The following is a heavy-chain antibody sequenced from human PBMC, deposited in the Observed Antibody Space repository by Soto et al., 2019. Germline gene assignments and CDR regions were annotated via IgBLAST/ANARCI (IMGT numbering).Heavy chain of an antibody. CDR1: GYSFTSYW. J-gene: IGHJ6*02. CDR2: IDPSDSYT. CDR3: ARQEAARYYYYYGMDV. D-gene: IGHD6-6*01. V-gene: IGHV5-10-1*01. Sequence: PXESLKISCRGSGYSFTSYWISWVRQMPGKGLEWMGRIDPSDSYTNYSPSFQGHVTISADKSISTAYLQWSSLKASDTAMYYCARQEAARYYYYYGMDVWGQGTTVTVSS.